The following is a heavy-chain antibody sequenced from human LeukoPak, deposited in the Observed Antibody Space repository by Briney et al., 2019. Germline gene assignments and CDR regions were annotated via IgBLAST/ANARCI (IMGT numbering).Heavy chain of an antibody. CDR3: ARAQNRIAVAGEYFQH. CDR1: GFTFSSYA. D-gene: IGHD6-19*01. J-gene: IGHJ1*01. CDR2: ISYDGSNK. Sequence: GGSLRLSCAASGFTFSSYAMHWVRQAPGKGLEWVAVISYDGSNKYYADSVKGRFTISRDNSKNTLYLQMNSPRAEDTAVYYCARAQNRIAVAGEYFQHWGQGTLVTVSS. V-gene: IGHV3-30-3*01.